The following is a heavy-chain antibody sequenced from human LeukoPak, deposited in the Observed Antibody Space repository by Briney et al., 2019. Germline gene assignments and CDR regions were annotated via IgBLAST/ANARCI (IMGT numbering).Heavy chain of an antibody. CDR3: ARESQSAYYFDSSGYEDAFDI. Sequence: GGSLRLSCAASGFTFDDYGMSWVRQAPGKGLEWVSGINWNGGSTGYADSVKGRFTISRDNAKNSLYLQMNSLRAEDTAVYYCARESQSAYYFDSSGYEDAFDIWGQGTMVTVSS. CDR2: INWNGGST. CDR1: GFTFDDYG. V-gene: IGHV3-20*04. J-gene: IGHJ3*02. D-gene: IGHD3-22*01.